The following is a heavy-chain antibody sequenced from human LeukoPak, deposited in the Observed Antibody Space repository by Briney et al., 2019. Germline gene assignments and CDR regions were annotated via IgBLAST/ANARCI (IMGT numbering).Heavy chain of an antibody. J-gene: IGHJ4*02. Sequence: PGGSLRLSCAASGFTFSSYAMSWVRQAPGKGLEWISAISVDGESTYYADSVKGRFIISRDTSKNTLDLQLSSLRADDTAVYYCAQGYLSGWYPYWGQGSLVTVSS. V-gene: IGHV3-23*01. CDR2: ISVDGEST. CDR1: GFTFSSYA. CDR3: AQGYLSGWYPY. D-gene: IGHD6-19*01.